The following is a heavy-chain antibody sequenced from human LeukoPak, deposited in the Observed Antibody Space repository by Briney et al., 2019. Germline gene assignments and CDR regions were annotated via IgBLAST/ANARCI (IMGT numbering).Heavy chain of an antibody. D-gene: IGHD1-26*01. J-gene: IGHJ6*03. CDR1: GYTFTGYY. Sequence: ASVKVSCKASGYTFTGYYMHWVRQAPGQGLEWVGRINPNSGGTNYAQKFQGRVTMTRDTSISTAYMELSRLRSDDTAVYYCARDRRGSYYYYYYMDVWGKGTTVTVSS. CDR2: INPNSGGT. CDR3: ARDRRGSYYYYYYMDV. V-gene: IGHV1-2*06.